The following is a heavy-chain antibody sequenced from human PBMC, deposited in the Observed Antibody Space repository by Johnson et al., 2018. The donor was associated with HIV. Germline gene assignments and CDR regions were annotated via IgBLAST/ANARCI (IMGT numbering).Heavy chain of an antibody. Sequence: VQLVESGGGLVQPGGSLRLSCAASGFTFSSYWMHWVRQAPGKGLGWVSRINSDGSSTSYADSVKGRFTIPRDNANNPRYLQMNSLRAEDTAVYYWARAGGSGDAFGIWGQGTMVTVSS. CDR3: ARAGGSGDAFGI. CDR2: INSDGSST. V-gene: IGHV3-74*02. CDR1: GFTFSSYW. D-gene: IGHD3-10*01. J-gene: IGHJ3*02.